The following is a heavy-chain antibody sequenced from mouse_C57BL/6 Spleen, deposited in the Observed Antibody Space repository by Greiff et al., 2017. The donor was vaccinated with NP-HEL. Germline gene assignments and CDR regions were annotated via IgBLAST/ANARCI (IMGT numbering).Heavy chain of an antibody. CDR3: ARHGGGTDYYAMDY. D-gene: IGHD3-3*01. V-gene: IGHV5-6*01. CDR1: GFTFSSYG. Sequence: EVKVVESGGDLVKPGGSLKLSCAASGFTFSSYGMSWVRQTPDKRLEWVATISSGGSYTYYPDSVKGRFTISRDNAKNTLYLQMSSLKSEDTAMYYCARHGGGTDYYAMDYWGQGTSVTVSS. J-gene: IGHJ4*01. CDR2: ISSGGSYT.